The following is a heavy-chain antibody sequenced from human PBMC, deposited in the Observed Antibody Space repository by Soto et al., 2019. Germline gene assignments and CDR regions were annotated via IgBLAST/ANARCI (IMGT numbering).Heavy chain of an antibody. CDR1: GFTFSYHA. CDR3: ARVTTSSAGAGMDG. D-gene: IGHD2-8*02. CDR2: ISYDGDNK. V-gene: IGHV3-30-3*01. J-gene: IGHJ6*01. Sequence: QVQLVESAGGVVQPGRSLRLSCAASGFTFSYHALNWVRQAPGKGLEWVAVISYDGDNKYIAESVKGRFTISRDNCKSTVSLQMNRLRIEETARDFWARVTTSSAGAGMDGWGQGTTVTVSS.